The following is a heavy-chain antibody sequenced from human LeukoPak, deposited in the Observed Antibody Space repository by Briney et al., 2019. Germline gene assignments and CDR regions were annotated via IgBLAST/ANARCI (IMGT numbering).Heavy chain of an antibody. D-gene: IGHD3-3*01. J-gene: IGHJ3*02. Sequence: GAPLQIFYKGAGSSFTSYWIGCLRQLPGKGLEWMGIIFSGDSDTRYSASFQGQVTISADKSISTAYLQWISLKASDTAMYYCARHGAFGVRSAFDIWGQGTMVTVSS. CDR1: GSSFTSYW. CDR2: IFSGDSDT. CDR3: ARHGAFGVRSAFDI. V-gene: IGHV5-51*01.